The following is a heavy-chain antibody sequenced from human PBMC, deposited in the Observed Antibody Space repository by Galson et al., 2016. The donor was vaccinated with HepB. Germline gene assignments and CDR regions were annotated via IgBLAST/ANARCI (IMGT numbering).Heavy chain of an antibody. D-gene: IGHD6-13*01. Sequence: SVKVSCKASGYTFTGYFIHWVRQAPGQGLEWMGRIKPNSGGTNYGQKFQGRVTMTRDTSISAAYMELSRLRSDDTAVYYCVRGSRSSSWYLVDPYNWFDPWGQGTLVTVSS. CDR3: VRGSRSSSWYLVDPYNWFDP. V-gene: IGHV1-2*06. CDR2: IKPNSGGT. CDR1: GYTFTGYF. J-gene: IGHJ5*02.